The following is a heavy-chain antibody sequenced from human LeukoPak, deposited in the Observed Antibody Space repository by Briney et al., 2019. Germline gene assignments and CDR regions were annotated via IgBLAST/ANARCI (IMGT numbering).Heavy chain of an antibody. D-gene: IGHD3-3*01. CDR3: AREQRTARYYDFWSGPNGPNYYYYGMDV. J-gene: IGHJ6*02. CDR2: INHNGNVN. Sequence: PGGSLRLSCAASGFTFSSYWMNWARQAPGKGLEWVASINHNGNVNYYVDSVKGRFTISRDNAKNSLYLQMSNLRAEDTAVYYCAREQRTARYYDFWSGPNGPNYYYYGMDVWGQGTTVTVSS. V-gene: IGHV3-7*03. CDR1: GFTFSSYW.